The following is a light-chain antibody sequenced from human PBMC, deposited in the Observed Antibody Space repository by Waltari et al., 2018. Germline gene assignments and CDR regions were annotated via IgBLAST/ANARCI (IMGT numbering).Light chain of an antibody. CDR3: QQYRTYPWT. J-gene: IGKJ1*01. CDR1: QGISGL. Sequence: DIQMTQSPSTLSASVGDRVTITCRARQGISGLLAWYRQETGKAPKLLIYEEYTLESGVPSRFSGSGSGTEFTLTISGVQPDDVATFYCQQYRTYPWTFGRGTKVEIK. CDR2: EEY. V-gene: IGKV1-5*03.